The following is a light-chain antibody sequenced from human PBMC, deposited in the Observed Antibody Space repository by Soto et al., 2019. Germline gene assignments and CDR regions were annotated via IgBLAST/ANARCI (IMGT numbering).Light chain of an antibody. V-gene: IGKV3-20*01. Sequence: EIVLTQSPGTLSLSPGERATLSCRASQSVSSSYLAWYQQKPGQAPRLRIYGYSSRSTGIPDRFSGSGVGTDFTLTISRLEPEDFAVYYCQHYVRSPPLTFGQGTRLEIK. J-gene: IGKJ5*01. CDR3: QHYVRSPPLT. CDR1: QSVSSSY. CDR2: GYS.